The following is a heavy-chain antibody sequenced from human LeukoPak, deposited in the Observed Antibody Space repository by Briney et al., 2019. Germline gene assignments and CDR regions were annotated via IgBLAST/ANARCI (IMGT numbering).Heavy chain of an antibody. J-gene: IGHJ4*02. V-gene: IGHV1-69-2*01. Sequence: ASVKISCKVSGYTFTDHYMHWVQQAPGKGLEWMGLVDPEDGETIYAEKFQGRVTITADTSTDTAYMELSSLRSEDTAVYYCATGEYYYDSSGSLPFDYWGQGTLVTVSP. CDR2: VDPEDGET. D-gene: IGHD3-22*01. CDR1: GYTFTDHY. CDR3: ATGEYYYDSSGSLPFDY.